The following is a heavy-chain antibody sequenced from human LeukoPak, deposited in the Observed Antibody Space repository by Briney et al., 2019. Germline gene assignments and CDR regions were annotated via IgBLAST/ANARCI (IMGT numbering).Heavy chain of an antibody. V-gene: IGHV3-7*01. CDR2: IKQDGSEK. Sequence: PGGSLRLSCAASGFTFSSYWMSWVRQAPGKGLEWVANIKQDGSEKYHVDSVKGRFTISRDNAKNSLYLQMNSLRAEDTAVYYCARGGQLLWFGESEDYWGQGTLVTVSS. J-gene: IGHJ4*02. D-gene: IGHD3-10*01. CDR3: ARGGQLLWFGESEDY. CDR1: GFTFSSYW.